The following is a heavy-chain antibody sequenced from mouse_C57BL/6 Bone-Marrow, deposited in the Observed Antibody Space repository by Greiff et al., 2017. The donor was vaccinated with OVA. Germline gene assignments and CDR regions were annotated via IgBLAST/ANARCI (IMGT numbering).Heavy chain of an antibody. Sequence: VKLQESGAELARPGASVKLSCKASGYPFTGYGISWVKQRPGRGLEWIGKINPKIGNPTYNKTFKGTATLTADKSSSTAYMELRSLTAEDSAVYFCARHGSSYFNWYFDVWGTGTTVTVSS. D-gene: IGHD1-1*01. CDR1: GYPFTGYG. CDR3: ARHGSSYFNWYFDV. J-gene: IGHJ1*03. V-gene: IGHV1-81*01. CDR2: INPKIGNP.